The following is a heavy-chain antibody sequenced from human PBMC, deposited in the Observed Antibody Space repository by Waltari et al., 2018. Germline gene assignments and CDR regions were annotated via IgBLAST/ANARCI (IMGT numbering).Heavy chain of an antibody. CDR3: ARGCMGAAAGTLGQTYYMDV. CDR1: GGSISSYY. D-gene: IGHD6-13*01. Sequence: QVQLQESGPGLVTPSETLSLTCTVSGGSISSYYWSWIRQPPGKGLEWHGYIDYSGSTNYNPSLKNRVTISVDTSKNQFSLKLSSVTAADTAVYYCARGCMGAAAGTLGQTYYMDVWGKGTTVTISS. J-gene: IGHJ6*03. CDR2: IDYSGST. V-gene: IGHV4-59*01.